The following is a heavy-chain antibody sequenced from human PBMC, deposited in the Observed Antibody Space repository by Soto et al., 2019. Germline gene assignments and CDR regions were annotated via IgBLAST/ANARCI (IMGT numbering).Heavy chain of an antibody. CDR3: ARDLTIVPATHPRLEKYGMDV. Sequence: QVQLVQSAGEVKKPGASVKVSCKASGYSFTSYGISWVRRAPGQGLEWMGWISPYNGHTQFVERFQGRVTMTTDKATNTSYMELRNLRSDDTAHYYCARDLTIVPATHPRLEKYGMDVWGQGTTVIVSS. J-gene: IGHJ6*02. V-gene: IGHV1-18*01. CDR1: GYSFTSYG. D-gene: IGHD2-2*01. CDR2: ISPYNGHT.